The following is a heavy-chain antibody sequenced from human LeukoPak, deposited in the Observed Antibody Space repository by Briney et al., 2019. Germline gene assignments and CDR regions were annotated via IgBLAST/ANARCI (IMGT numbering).Heavy chain of an antibody. J-gene: IGHJ4*02. V-gene: IGHV3-30*02. CDR3: TTDFDY. Sequence: GGSLRLSCAASGFTFSSYGMHWVRQAPGKGLEWVAFIRYDGSNKYYADSVKGRFTISRDNSKNTLYLQMNSLKTEDTAVYYCTTDFDYWGQGTLVTVSS. CDR2: IRYDGSNK. CDR1: GFTFSSYG.